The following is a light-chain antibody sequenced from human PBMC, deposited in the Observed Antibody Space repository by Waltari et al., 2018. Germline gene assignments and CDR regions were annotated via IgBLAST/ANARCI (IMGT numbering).Light chain of an antibody. J-gene: IGKJ4*01. Sequence: EAVLTQSPGTLSLSPGERVPPSCRASQSVSSSYLAWYQQKPGQAPRLLIYATSTRATGIPDSFSGSGTGTDFTLTISRLEPEDFAVYYCQQFGNSVVTFGGGAKVEIK. CDR2: ATS. V-gene: IGKV3-20*01. CDR3: QQFGNSVVT. CDR1: QSVSSSY.